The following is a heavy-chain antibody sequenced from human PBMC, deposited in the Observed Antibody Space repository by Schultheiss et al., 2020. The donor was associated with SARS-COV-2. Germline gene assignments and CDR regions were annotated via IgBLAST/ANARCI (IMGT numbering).Heavy chain of an antibody. V-gene: IGHV3-48*01. J-gene: IGHJ6*02. D-gene: IGHD3-22*01. CDR2: ISSSSSTI. CDR1: GFTFSSYS. CDR3: ARDHYDSSGYYFYSYYYGMDV. Sequence: GGSLRLSFAASGFTFSSYSMNWVRQAPGKGLEWVSYISSSSSTIYYADSVKGRFTISRDNAKNSLYLQMNSLRAEDTAVYYCARDHYDSSGYYFYSYYYGMDVWGQGTTVTVSS.